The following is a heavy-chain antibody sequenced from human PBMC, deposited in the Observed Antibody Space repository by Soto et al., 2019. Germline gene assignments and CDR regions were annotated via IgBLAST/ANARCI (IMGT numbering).Heavy chain of an antibody. CDR2: IYYSGST. CDR3: ARLIITGTTFDY. J-gene: IGHJ4*02. D-gene: IGHD1-7*01. V-gene: IGHV4-59*08. CDR1: GGSISSYY. Sequence: QVQLQESGPGLVKPSETLSLTCTVSGGSISSYYWSWIRQPPGKGLEWIGYIYYSGSTNYNPSLKSRVTISVDTSKNQFSLKLSSVTAADTAVYYCARLIITGTTFDYWGQGTLVTVSS.